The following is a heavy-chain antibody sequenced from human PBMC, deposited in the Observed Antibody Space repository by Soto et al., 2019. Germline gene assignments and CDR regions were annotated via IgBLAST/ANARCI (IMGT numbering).Heavy chain of an antibody. D-gene: IGHD4-17*01. Sequence: QVQLVQSGVEVEKPGASVKVSCKASGYTFTSYGISWVRQAPGQGLEWMGWISAYNGNTNYAQKFQGRRTMTTDTSTSTAYMELRSLRSDDTAVYYCARDVPTVTTGGPDYWGQGTLVTVSS. CDR2: ISAYNGNT. V-gene: IGHV1-18*01. J-gene: IGHJ4*02. CDR3: ARDVPTVTTGGPDY. CDR1: GYTFTSYG.